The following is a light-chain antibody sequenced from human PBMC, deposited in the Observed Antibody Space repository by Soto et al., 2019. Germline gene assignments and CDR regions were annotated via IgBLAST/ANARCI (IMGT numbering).Light chain of an antibody. Sequence: QSALTPPASVPGSPGQLITISSTGTNSDVGAYNYVSWYRQHPGKAPKLMIYEVTNRLSRVSNRFSGSKSGSTASLTISVIQAENEADYYCSSYTSSSAPVFGVGTKLTVL. CDR3: SSYTSSSAPV. V-gene: IGLV2-14*01. J-gene: IGLJ3*02. CDR2: EVT. CDR1: NSDVGAYNY.